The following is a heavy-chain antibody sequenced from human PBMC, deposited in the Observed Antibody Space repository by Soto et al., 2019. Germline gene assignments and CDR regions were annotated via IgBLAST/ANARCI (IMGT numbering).Heavy chain of an antibody. V-gene: IGHV4-59*08. CDR3: ARHVEYQLLEFSY. CDR1: GGSISSYY. Sequence: SETLSLTCSVSGGSISSYYWSWIRQPPGKGLEWIGYVYYSGSTNYNPSLRSRVTISVDTSKNQFSLKLSSVTAADTAVYYCARHVEYQLLEFSYWGQGTLVTVSS. CDR2: VYYSGST. D-gene: IGHD2-2*01. J-gene: IGHJ4*02.